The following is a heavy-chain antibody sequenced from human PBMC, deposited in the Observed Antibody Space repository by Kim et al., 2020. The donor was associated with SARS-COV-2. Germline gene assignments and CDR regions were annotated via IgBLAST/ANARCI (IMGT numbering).Heavy chain of an antibody. D-gene: IGHD2-15*01. CDR2: IYSGGST. Sequence: GGSLRLSCAASGFTVSSNYMSWVRQAPGKGLEWVSVIYSGGSTYYADSVKGRFTISRHNSKNTLYLQMNSLRAEDTAVYYCAREGCSGGSCYSRSDDAFDIWGQETMVTVSS. J-gene: IGHJ3*02. V-gene: IGHV3-53*04. CDR1: GFTVSSNY. CDR3: AREGCSGGSCYSRSDDAFDI.